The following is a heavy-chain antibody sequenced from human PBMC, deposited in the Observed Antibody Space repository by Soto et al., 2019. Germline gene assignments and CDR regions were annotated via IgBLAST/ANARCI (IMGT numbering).Heavy chain of an antibody. V-gene: IGHV3-11*01. CDR3: AGDQGPYCMAV. CDR1: GFTFSDSF. CDR2: ISGRDGNI. J-gene: IGHJ6*03. Sequence: QVQLVESGGGLVKPGGSLRLSCAASGFTFSDSFMSWSRQPPGKGLEWLSYISGRDGNIYYADSVRGRCTISRDNAKNSVDLQINSLRAEDTAVYYCAGDQGPYCMAVWGKGTTVTVS.